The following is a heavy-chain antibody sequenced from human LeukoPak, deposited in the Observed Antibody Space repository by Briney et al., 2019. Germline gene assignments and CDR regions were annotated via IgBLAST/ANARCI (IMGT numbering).Heavy chain of an antibody. CDR1: GFTFSTYL. CDR3: AREGDAFDI. J-gene: IGHJ3*02. CDR2: IKQDGSEK. Sequence: GGSLRLSCAASGFTFSTYLMTWVRQAPRKGLEWVASIKQDGSEKYYVDSVKGRFTISRDNAKNSLYLQMNSLRAEDTAVYYCAREGDAFDIWGQGTMVTVSS. V-gene: IGHV3-7*01.